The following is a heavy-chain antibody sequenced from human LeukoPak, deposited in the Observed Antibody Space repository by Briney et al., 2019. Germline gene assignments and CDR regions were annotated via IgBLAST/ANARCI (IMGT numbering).Heavy chain of an antibody. D-gene: IGHD4-17*01. CDR3: ARDRYGDYSGWFDP. CDR1: GYFISSGYY. CDR2: FHHSGRT. Sequence: PSETLSLTCTVSGYFISSGYYWGWIRQPPGKGLEWIGSFHHSGRTYYNPSLTSQFTISVDTSKHQFSLKLHSVTAADTAVYYCARDRYGDYSGWFDPWGQGTLVTVSS. V-gene: IGHV4-38-2*02. J-gene: IGHJ5*02.